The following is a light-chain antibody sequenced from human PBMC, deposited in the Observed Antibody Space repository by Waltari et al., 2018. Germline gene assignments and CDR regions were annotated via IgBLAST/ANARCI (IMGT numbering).Light chain of an antibody. CDR1: SSDVGGYNP. J-gene: IGLJ2*01. V-gene: IGLV2-14*03. CDR2: DVS. Sequence: QSALTQPASVSGSPGQSITISCTGSSSDVGGYNPVSWYQQYQGKAPKLMIYDVSNRPSGVSNRFSGSKSGNTASLTISGLQAEDEADYYCSSYTTSSTLGFGGGTKLTVL. CDR3: SSYTTSSTLG.